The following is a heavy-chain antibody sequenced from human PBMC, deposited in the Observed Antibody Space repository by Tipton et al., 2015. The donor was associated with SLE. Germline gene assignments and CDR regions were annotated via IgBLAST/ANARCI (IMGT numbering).Heavy chain of an antibody. D-gene: IGHD2-2*01. CDR2: IFRGGST. CDR3: ARGCSSSTCEPFYFFGMDV. V-gene: IGHV4-34*01. CDR1: GGSFSGYS. J-gene: IGHJ6*02. Sequence: LRLSCAVYGGSFSGYSWSWIRPPPGKGLEWIGEIFRGGSTNYSPSLESRVTITVDMSKNQFSLRLISVTAADTAVYYCARGCSSSTCEPFYFFGMDVWGQGP.